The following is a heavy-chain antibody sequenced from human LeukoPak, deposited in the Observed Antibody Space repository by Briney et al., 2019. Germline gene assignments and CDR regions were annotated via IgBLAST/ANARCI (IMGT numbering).Heavy chain of an antibody. CDR1: GFTSSIFW. V-gene: IGHV3-74*01. D-gene: IGHD2-8*02. Sequence: PGGSLRLSSPASGFTSSIFWMHCVRQPPEEVLVWVARINGDGSNTSYAGSVKGRRTISRDNAKNTLYVQMKSLRAEDTAIYYCVGGYDPHYWGQGTLVTVSS. CDR3: VGGYDPHY. CDR2: INGDGSNT. J-gene: IGHJ4*02.